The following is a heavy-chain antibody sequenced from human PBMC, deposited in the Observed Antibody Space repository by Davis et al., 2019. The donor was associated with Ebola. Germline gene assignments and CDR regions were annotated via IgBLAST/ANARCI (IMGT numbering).Heavy chain of an antibody. CDR3: ARAGYDLWSGYNWFDP. CDR1: GFTFNDYG. J-gene: IGHJ5*02. Sequence: GESLKISCAASGFTFNDYGMSWVRQAPGKGLEWVSGINWNGGGTGYADSVKGRFTISRDNAKNSLYLQMNSLRAEDTALYYCARAGYDLWSGYNWFDPWGQGTLVTVSS. CDR2: INWNGGGT. D-gene: IGHD3-3*01. V-gene: IGHV3-20*04.